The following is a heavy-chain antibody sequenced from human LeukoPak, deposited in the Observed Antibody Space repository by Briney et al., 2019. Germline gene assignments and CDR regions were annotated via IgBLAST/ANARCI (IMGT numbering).Heavy chain of an antibody. CDR2: ITSSGTYI. Sequence: GGSLRLSCAASGFTFSSYAMSWVRQAPGKGLEWVSSISSWVSSITSSGTYIYYADSVRGRFTISRDNAGDSVSLQMNNLGADDTAVYYCARAGPQQLVRGGGFYYYYMDVWGKGTTVTVSS. J-gene: IGHJ6*03. D-gene: IGHD6-6*01. CDR1: GFTFSSYA. V-gene: IGHV3-21*01. CDR3: ARAGPQQLVRGGGFYYYYMDV.